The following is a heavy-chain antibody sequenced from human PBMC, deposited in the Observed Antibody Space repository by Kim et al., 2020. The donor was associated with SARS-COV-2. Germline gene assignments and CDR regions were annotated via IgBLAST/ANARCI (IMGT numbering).Heavy chain of an antibody. Sequence: RFTISRDNSKNTLDLQMNSLRAEDTAVYYCAKDLLARGYSGYDSGGYFDYWGQGTLVTVSS. J-gene: IGHJ4*02. V-gene: IGHV3-23*01. CDR3: AKDLLARGYSGYDSGGYFDY. D-gene: IGHD5-12*01.